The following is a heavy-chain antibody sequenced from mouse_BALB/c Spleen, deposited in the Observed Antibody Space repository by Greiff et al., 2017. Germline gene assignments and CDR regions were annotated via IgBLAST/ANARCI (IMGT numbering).Heavy chain of an antibody. CDR1: AYTFPSYN. CDR3: ARSPPNSHYFDY. J-gene: IGHJ2*01. V-gene: IGHV1-12*01. Sequence: VQLQQPGAELVKPGASVRMSCKAPAYTFPSYNMHWVKQTPGQGLEWIGAIYPGNGDTSYNQKFKGKATLTADKSSSTAYMQLSSLTSEDSAVYYCARSPPNSHYFDYWGQGTTLTVSS. D-gene: IGHD4-1*01. CDR2: IYPGNGDT.